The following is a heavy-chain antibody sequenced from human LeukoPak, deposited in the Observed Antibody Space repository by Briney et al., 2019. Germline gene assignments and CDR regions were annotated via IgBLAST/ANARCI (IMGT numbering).Heavy chain of an antibody. J-gene: IGHJ4*02. V-gene: IGHV4-30-2*01. CDR3: ARVGTGYYDSSGPFDY. CDR1: GGSISSGGYS. D-gene: IGHD3-22*01. CDR2: IYHSGST. Sequence: SETLSLTCAVSGGSISSGGYSWSWIRQPPGKGLEWIGYIYHSGSTYYNPSLKSRVTISVDRSKNQFSLKLSSVTAADTAVYYCARVGTGYYDSSGPFDYWGQGTLVTVSS.